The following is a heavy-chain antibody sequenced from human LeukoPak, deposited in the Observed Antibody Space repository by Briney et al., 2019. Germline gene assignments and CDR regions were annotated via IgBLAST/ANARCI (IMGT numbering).Heavy chain of an antibody. CDR1: GGSISSGSYY. CDR2: IYTSGGT. V-gene: IGHV4-61*02. CDR3: VRGPIKLELNY. J-gene: IGHJ4*02. Sequence: SETLSLTCTVSGGSISSGSYYWSWIRQPAGKGLVWIGRIYTSGGTNYNPSLKSRVTISVDTYKNQFSLKLSSVTAADTAVYYCVRGPIKLELNYWGQGTLVTVSS. D-gene: IGHD1-7*01.